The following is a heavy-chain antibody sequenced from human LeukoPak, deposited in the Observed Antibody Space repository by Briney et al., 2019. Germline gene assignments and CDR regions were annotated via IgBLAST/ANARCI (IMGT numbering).Heavy chain of an antibody. V-gene: IGHV4-34*01. J-gene: IGHJ4*02. CDR2: INHSGST. D-gene: IGHD5/OR15-5a*01. CDR3: ARGRLAPGGDY. Sequence: SGTLSLTCAVYGGSFSGYYWSWIRQPPGKGLEWIGEINHSGSTNYNPSLKSRVTISVDTSKNQFSLKLSSVTAADTAVYYCARGRLAPGGDYWGQGTLVTVSS. CDR1: GGSFSGYY.